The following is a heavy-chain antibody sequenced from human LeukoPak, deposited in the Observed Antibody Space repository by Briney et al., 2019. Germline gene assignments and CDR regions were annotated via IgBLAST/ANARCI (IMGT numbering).Heavy chain of an antibody. CDR2: INPNSGGT. CDR1: GYTFTDYY. D-gene: IGHD3-22*01. CDR3: ARATPLLSSGYYAY. Sequence: ASVTVSCMASGYTFTDYYMHWLRQAPGQGLEWMGWINPNSGGTNYAQKFQGRVTMTRDTSISTAYMELSRLRSDDTAVYYCARATPLLSSGYYAYWGQGTLVTVSS. J-gene: IGHJ4*02. V-gene: IGHV1-2*02.